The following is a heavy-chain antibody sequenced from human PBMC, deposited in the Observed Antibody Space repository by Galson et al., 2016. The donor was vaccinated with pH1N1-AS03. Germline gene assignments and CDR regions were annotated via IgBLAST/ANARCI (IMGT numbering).Heavy chain of an antibody. CDR3: AHRPSSSGSSSYPLFDQ. CDR1: GFSLSTYGVG. J-gene: IGHJ4*02. Sequence: PALVKPTQTLTLTCTFSGFSLSTYGVGVGWIRQPPGKALEWLALIYWDDDKRYRPSLKTRLTITKVTSKNQVVLIMSDMDPVDTATYYCAHRPSSSGSSSYPLFDQWGRGTLVTVSS. V-gene: IGHV2-5*02. D-gene: IGHD3-10*01. CDR2: IYWDDDK.